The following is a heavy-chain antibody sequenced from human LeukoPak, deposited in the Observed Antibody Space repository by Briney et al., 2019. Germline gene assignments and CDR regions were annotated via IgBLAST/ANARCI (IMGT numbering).Heavy chain of an antibody. D-gene: IGHD1-1*01. Sequence: GGSLRLSCAASGFSFSSYTMNWVRQAPGKGLEWVANIKTDGSQIYYVDSVKGRFTISRDNAKNSLYLQMNSLRAEDTAVYYCARDLNWETYWGQGTLVTVSS. CDR2: IKTDGSQI. CDR3: ARDLNWETY. J-gene: IGHJ4*02. CDR1: GFSFSSYT. V-gene: IGHV3-7*01.